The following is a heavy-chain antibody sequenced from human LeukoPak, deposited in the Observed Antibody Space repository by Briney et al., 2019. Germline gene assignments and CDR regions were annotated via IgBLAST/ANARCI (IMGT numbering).Heavy chain of an antibody. J-gene: IGHJ4*02. D-gene: IGHD3-10*01. CDR3: ARNVGYYYGPGSYRDY. CDR1: GGSFSGYY. Sequence: SETLSLTCAVYGGSFSGYYWSWIRQPPGKGLEWIGEINHSGSTNYNPSLKSRVAISVDTSKNQFSLKLSSVTAADTAVYYCARNVGYYYGPGSYRDYWGQGTLVTVSS. V-gene: IGHV4-34*01. CDR2: INHSGST.